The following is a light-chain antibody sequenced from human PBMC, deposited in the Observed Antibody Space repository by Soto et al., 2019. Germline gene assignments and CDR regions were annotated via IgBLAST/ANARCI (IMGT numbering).Light chain of an antibody. CDR3: RSYTGSSTVYE. CDR2: EVS. Sequence: QSVLTQPASVSGSPGQSITISCTGTSSDVGGYNYVSWYQQHPGKAPKLMIYEVSNRPPGVSNRFSGSKSGPTAPLNISGLQAEDGAGYYWRSYTGSSTVYEVGSGTKVTVL. V-gene: IGLV2-14*01. J-gene: IGLJ1*01. CDR1: SSDVGGYNY.